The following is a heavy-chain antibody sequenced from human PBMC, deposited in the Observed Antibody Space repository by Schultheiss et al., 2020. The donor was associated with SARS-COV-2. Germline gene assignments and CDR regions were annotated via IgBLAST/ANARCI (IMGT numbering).Heavy chain of an antibody. V-gene: IGHV3-11*06. Sequence: GGSLRLSCAASGFTFSDYYMSWIRQAPGKGLEWVSYISSSSSYTNYADSVKGRFTISRDNAKNSLYLQMNSLRAEDTAVYYCAGGILGYCSGGSCYGDYWGQGTLVTVSS. CDR1: GFTFSDYY. J-gene: IGHJ4*02. CDR3: AGGILGYCSGGSCYGDY. CDR2: ISSSSSYT. D-gene: IGHD2-15*01.